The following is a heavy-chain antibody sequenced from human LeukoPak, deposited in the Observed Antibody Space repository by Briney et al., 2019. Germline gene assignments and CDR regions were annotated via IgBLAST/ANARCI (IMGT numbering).Heavy chain of an antibody. CDR2: IYTSGST. Sequence: SETLSLTCTVSGGPISSYYWSWIRQPAGKGLEWIGRIYTSGSTNYNSSLKSRVTMSVDTSKNQFSLKLSSVTAADTAVYYCARGWNDFWAFDYWGQGTLVTVSS. CDR1: GGPISSYY. V-gene: IGHV4-4*07. J-gene: IGHJ4*02. D-gene: IGHD3-3*01. CDR3: ARGWNDFWAFDY.